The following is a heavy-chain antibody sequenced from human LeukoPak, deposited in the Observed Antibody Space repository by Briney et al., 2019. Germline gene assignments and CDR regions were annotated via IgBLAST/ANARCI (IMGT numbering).Heavy chain of an antibody. CDR3: ARISGGGRGGYYYYMDV. D-gene: IGHD2-15*01. CDR1: GGSLSSYY. J-gene: IGHJ6*03. Sequence: PSETLSLTCTVSGGSLSSYYWSWIRQPPGKGLEWIGYIYYSGSTNYNPSLKSRVTISVDTSKNQFSLKLSSVAAADTAVYYCARISGGGRGGYYYYMDVWGKGTTVTISS. V-gene: IGHV4-59*08. CDR2: IYYSGST.